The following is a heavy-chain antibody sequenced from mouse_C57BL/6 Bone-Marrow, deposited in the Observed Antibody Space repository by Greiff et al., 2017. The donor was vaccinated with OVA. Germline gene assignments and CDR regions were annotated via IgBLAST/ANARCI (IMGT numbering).Heavy chain of an antibody. CDR3: ARTYYYGSTLYWYFDV. Sequence: QVQLKESGAELARPGASVKLSCKASGYTFTSYGISWVKQRTGQGLEWIGEIYPRSGNTYYNEKFKGKATLTADKSSSTAYMELRSLTSEDSAVYFCARTYYYGSTLYWYFDVWGTGTTVTVSS. V-gene: IGHV1-81*01. J-gene: IGHJ1*03. D-gene: IGHD1-1*01. CDR2: IYPRSGNT. CDR1: GYTFTSYG.